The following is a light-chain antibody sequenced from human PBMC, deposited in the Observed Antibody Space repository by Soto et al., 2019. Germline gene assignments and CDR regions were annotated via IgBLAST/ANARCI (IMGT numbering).Light chain of an antibody. CDR1: QGIKND. CDR2: AAS. Sequence: AIQMTQSPSSLSASVGDRVTITCRASQGIKNDLGWYQQKPGKAPNLLIYAASTLQSGVPSRFSGSGSGTDFTLTISSLQPEDFATYYCLQDYNYPRTFGQGTKLQIK. CDR3: LQDYNYPRT. J-gene: IGKJ2*01. V-gene: IGKV1-6*02.